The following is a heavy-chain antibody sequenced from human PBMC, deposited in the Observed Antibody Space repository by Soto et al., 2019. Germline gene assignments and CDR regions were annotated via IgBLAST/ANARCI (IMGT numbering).Heavy chain of an antibody. CDR2: IWYDGSNK. Sequence: GGSLRLSCAASGFTSSSYGMHWVRQAPGKGLEWVAVIWYDGSNKYYADSVKGRFTISRDNSKNTLYLQMNSLRAEDTAVYYCARVVTVTNYYYYGMDVWGQGTTVTVS. J-gene: IGHJ6*02. CDR3: ARVVTVTNYYYYGMDV. CDR1: GFTSSSYG. D-gene: IGHD4-4*01. V-gene: IGHV3-33*01.